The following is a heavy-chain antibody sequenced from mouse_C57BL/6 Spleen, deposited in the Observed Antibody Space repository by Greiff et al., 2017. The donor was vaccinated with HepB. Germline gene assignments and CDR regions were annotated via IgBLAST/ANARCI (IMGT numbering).Heavy chain of an antibody. D-gene: IGHD1-1*01. CDR2: INPSNGGT. CDR3: ARPPTVVAFDWYFDV. CDR1: GYTFTSYW. Sequence: VQLQQPGTELVKPGASVKLSCKASGYTFTSYWMHWVKQRPGQGLEWIGNINPSNGGTNYNEKFKSKATLTVDKSSSTAYMQLSSLTSEDSAVYSCARPPTVVAFDWYFDVWGTGTTVTVSS. V-gene: IGHV1-53*01. J-gene: IGHJ1*03.